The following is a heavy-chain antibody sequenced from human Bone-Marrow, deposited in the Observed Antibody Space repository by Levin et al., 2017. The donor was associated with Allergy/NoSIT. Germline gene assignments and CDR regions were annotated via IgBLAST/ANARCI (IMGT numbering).Heavy chain of an antibody. Sequence: KTGESLKISCAASGFIFSDYEMNWVRQAPGKGLEWVAYINSGGTKYYGDSVQGRFTISRDNGKNSVYLQMNKLRAEDTAVYYCARELWLRSRTFDYYYMDVWGKGTTVTVSS. V-gene: IGHV3-69-1*02. CDR3: ARELWLRSRTFDYYYMDV. J-gene: IGHJ6*03. D-gene: IGHD5-12*01. CDR1: GFIFSDYE. CDR2: INSGGTK.